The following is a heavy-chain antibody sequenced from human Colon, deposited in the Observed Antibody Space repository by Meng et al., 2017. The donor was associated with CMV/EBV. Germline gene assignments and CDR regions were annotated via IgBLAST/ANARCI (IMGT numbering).Heavy chain of an antibody. D-gene: IGHD3-10*01. Sequence: GGSLRLSCAASGFSLNTYSMNWIRQAPGKGLEWVASISISSSYTYYADSVKGRFTISRDNAKNSSYPQMTSLRAEDTAVYYCARGGARSYFFDNWGQGTLVTVSS. CDR2: ISISSSYT. CDR3: ARGGARSYFFDN. V-gene: IGHV3-21*01. CDR1: GFSLNTYS. J-gene: IGHJ4*02.